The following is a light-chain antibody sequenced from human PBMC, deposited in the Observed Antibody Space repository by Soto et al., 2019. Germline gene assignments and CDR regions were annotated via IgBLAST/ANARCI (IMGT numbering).Light chain of an antibody. CDR2: ATS. CDR1: QSISIL. CDR3: QHHNDFSWT. V-gene: IGKV1-5*03. Sequence: DIHLTQSPSTLSASVGDRVTITCRASQSISILLAWYQQKPGKDPNLLIYATSTLETGVSSRFSGSGSVTEFTLTISSLQPDDSATYYCQHHNDFSWTFGQGTKVEIK. J-gene: IGKJ1*01.